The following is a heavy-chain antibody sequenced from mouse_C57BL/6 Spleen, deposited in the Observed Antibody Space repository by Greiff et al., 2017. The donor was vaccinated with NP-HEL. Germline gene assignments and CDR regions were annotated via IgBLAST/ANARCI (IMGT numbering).Heavy chain of an antibody. V-gene: IGHV14-3*01. D-gene: IGHD1-1*01. CDR3: FIYYYGSSYVYYFDY. CDR2: IDPANGNT. Sequence: VQLQQSVAELVRPGASVKLSCTASGFNIKNTYMHWVKQRPEQGLEWIGRIDPANGNTKYAPKFQGKATITADTSSNTAYLQLSSLTSEDTAIYYCFIYYYGSSYVYYFDYWGQGTTLTVSS. J-gene: IGHJ2*01. CDR1: GFNIKNTY.